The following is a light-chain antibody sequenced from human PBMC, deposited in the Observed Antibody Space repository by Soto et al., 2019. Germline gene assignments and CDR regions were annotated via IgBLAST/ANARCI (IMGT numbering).Light chain of an antibody. CDR3: QQYNNWPRT. Sequence: EIVMTQSPATLSVSPGERATLSCRASQSVSSNLAWYQQKPGQAPRLLIYGASTRATGIPARFSGSGSGTDFTLTSSSLQSEDFALYYCQQYNNWPRTFGQGTKVDIK. J-gene: IGKJ1*01. V-gene: IGKV3-15*01. CDR1: QSVSSN. CDR2: GAS.